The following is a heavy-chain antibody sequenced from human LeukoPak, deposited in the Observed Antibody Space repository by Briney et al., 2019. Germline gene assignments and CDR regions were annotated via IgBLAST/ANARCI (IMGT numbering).Heavy chain of an antibody. CDR2: INHSGST. J-gene: IGHJ6*02. V-gene: IGHV4-34*01. CDR3: ARESIPYYYYGMDV. CDR1: GGSFSGYY. D-gene: IGHD6-6*01. Sequence: SETLSLTCAVYGGSFSGYYWSWIRQPPGKGLEWIGEINHSGSTNYNPSLKSRVTISVDTSKNQFSLKLSSVTAADTAVYYCARESIPYYYYGMDVWGQGTTVTVSS.